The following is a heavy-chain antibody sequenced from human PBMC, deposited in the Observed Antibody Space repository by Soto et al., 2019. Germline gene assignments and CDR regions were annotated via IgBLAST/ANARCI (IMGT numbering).Heavy chain of an antibody. CDR1: GGSISSGGYY. V-gene: IGHV4-31*03. CDR2: IYYSGST. Sequence: PSETLSLTCTVSGGSISSGGYYWSWIRQHPGKGLEWIGYIYYSGSTYYNPPLKSRVTISVDTSKNQFSLKLSSVTAADTAVYYCARDFRSGYYFSYYYGMDVWGQGTTVTVSS. CDR3: ARDFRSGYYFSYYYGMDV. D-gene: IGHD3-22*01. J-gene: IGHJ6*02.